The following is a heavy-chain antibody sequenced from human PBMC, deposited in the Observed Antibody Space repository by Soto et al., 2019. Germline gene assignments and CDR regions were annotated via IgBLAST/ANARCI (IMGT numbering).Heavy chain of an antibody. CDR1: GFTFSIYA. V-gene: IGHV3-23*01. CDR3: AKDLVDVVVAEFDY. J-gene: IGHJ4*02. Sequence: LRLSCAASGFTFSIYAMSWVRQAPGKGLEWVTAISGSGGSTYYADSVKGRFTISRDNFKNTLYLQMNSLRAEDTAVYYGAKDLVDVVVAEFDYWGQGTLVTVSS. CDR2: ISGSGGST. D-gene: IGHD2-15*01.